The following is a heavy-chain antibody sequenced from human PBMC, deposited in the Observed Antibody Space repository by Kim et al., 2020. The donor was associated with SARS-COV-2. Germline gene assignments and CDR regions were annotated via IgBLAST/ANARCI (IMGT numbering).Heavy chain of an antibody. D-gene: IGHD3-10*01. V-gene: IGHV3-11*03. CDR3: ASPTMG. J-gene: IGHJ4*02. Sequence: TGSHTNYAGSVKDRFTISRDHADNSLYLQMNSLRADDTAVYYCASPTMGWGQGTLVAVSS. CDR2: TGSHT.